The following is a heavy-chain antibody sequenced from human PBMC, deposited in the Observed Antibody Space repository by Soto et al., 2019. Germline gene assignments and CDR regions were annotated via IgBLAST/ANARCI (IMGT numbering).Heavy chain of an antibody. CDR2: FDPEDGET. V-gene: IGHV1-24*01. Sequence: ASVKVSCKVSGYTLTELSMHWVRQAPGKGLEWMGGFDPEDGETIYAQKFQGRVTMTEDTSTDTAYMELSSLRSEDTAVYYCATVRGYCSGGSCLAYYYGMDVWGQGTTVTVSS. CDR3: ATVRGYCSGGSCLAYYYGMDV. CDR1: GYTLTELS. D-gene: IGHD2-15*01. J-gene: IGHJ6*02.